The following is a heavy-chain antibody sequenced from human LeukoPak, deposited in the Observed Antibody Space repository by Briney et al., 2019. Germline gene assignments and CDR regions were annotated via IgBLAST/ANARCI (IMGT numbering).Heavy chain of an antibody. J-gene: IGHJ4*02. CDR1: GFTFSSYA. CDR3: ARETGDGYNAFDY. V-gene: IGHV3-48*03. CDR2: ISSSGSTI. Sequence: PGGSLRLSCAASGFTFSSYAMNWVRQAPGKGLEWVSYISSSGSTIYYADSVKGRFTISRDNAKNSLYLQMNSLRAEDTAVYYCARETGDGYNAFDYWGQGTLVTVSS. D-gene: IGHD5-24*01.